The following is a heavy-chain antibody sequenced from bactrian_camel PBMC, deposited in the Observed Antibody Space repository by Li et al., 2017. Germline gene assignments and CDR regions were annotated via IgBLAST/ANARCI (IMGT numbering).Heavy chain of an antibody. Sequence: HVQLVESGGGSVQAGGSLRLSCAASASGYTYNRNCMAWFRQAPGNEREGVAAIDADGTTSYADSVKGRFTISKDNAKNTLYLQMNSLKPEDTAMYYCAAFCSGGYWSFKYWGQGTQVTVS. D-gene: IGHD2*01. CDR2: IDADGTT. V-gene: IGHV3S26*01. J-gene: IGHJ4*01. CDR1: ASGYTYNRNC. CDR3: AAFCSGGYWSFKY.